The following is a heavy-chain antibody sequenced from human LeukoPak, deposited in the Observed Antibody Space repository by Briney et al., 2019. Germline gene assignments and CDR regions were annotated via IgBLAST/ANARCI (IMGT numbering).Heavy chain of an antibody. V-gene: IGHV3-48*02. CDR1: GFTFSSYS. Sequence: SGGSLRLSCAASGFTFSSYSMNWVRQAPGKGLEWVSYISSSSSTIYYADSVKGRFTISRDNAKNSLYLQINSLRDEDTAVYYCARAPTHYDSSGYYLQDYWGQGTLVTVSS. D-gene: IGHD3-22*01. CDR3: ARAPTHYDSSGYYLQDY. J-gene: IGHJ4*02. CDR2: ISSSSSTI.